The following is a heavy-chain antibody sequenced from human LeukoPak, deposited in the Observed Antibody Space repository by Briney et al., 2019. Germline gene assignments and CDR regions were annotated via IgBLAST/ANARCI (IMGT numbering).Heavy chain of an antibody. CDR2: IYYSGST. V-gene: IGHV4-59*01. D-gene: IGHD3-22*01. J-gene: IGHJ4*02. CDR1: GGSISNYY. CDR3: AKSYDSSGYYNY. Sequence: SETLSLTWTVSGGSISNYYWSWIRQPPGKGLEWIGYIYYSGSTNYNPSLKSRVTISVDTSKNQFSLKLSSVTAADTAVYYCAKSYDSSGYYNYWGQGTLATVSS.